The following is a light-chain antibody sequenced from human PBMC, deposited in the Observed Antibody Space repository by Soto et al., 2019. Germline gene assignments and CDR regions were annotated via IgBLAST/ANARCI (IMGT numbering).Light chain of an antibody. CDR3: SSYTTRNNRQIV. V-gene: IGLV2-14*03. Sequence: QSVLTQPASVSGSPGQSITISCTGTSSDVGGYNYVSWYQHHPGKVPKLIIYDVTNRPSGVSNPFSGSKSGNTASLTISGLQPEDEADYYCSSYTTRNNRQIVFGTGTKVXGL. CDR1: SSDVGGYNY. J-gene: IGLJ1*01. CDR2: DVT.